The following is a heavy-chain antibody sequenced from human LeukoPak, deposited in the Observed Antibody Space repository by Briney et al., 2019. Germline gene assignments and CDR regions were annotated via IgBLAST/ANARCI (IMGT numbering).Heavy chain of an antibody. V-gene: IGHV3-23*01. D-gene: IGHD6-19*01. CDR3: AKDPYSSPYYGPGY. J-gene: IGHJ4*02. CDR2: ISGSGGST. CDR1: GFTFSSYG. Sequence: PGGTLRLSCAASGFTFSSYGMSWVRQAPGKGLEWVSAISGSGGSTYYADSVKCRFTISRDNSKNTLYLQMNSLRAEDTAVYYCAKDPYSSPYYGPGYLGQGTLVTVSS.